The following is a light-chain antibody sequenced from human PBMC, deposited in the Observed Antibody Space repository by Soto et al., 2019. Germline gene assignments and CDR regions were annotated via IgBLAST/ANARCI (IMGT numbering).Light chain of an antibody. Sequence: EIVMTQSPATLSVSPGEGATLSCRASQSIGSNLAWYLQKPGQGPRLLIFGASTRATGIPARFSGSGSGTEFTLTITTLQSEDVAVYLCQQYHSWPLTFGGGTKVEVK. V-gene: IGKV3-15*01. CDR1: QSIGSN. J-gene: IGKJ4*01. CDR2: GAS. CDR3: QQYHSWPLT.